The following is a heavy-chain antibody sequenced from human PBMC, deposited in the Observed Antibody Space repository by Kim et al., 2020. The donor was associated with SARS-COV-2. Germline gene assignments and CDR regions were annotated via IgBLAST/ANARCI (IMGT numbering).Heavy chain of an antibody. J-gene: IGHJ4*02. CDR3: ARKPGVTVSAFDY. Sequence: SETLSLTCSVSGGSMSSGDYYWSWFRQPPGKGLEWIGYIYYTGSTYYNPSLKSRATISVDTSKNQFSLKVNSVTAADTAMYYCARKPGVTVSAFDYWGQGILVTVSS. V-gene: IGHV4-30-4*01. CDR2: IYYTGST. D-gene: IGHD4-17*01. CDR1: GGSMSSGDYY.